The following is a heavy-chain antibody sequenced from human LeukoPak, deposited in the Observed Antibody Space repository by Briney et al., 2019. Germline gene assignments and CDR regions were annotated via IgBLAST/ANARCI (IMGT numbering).Heavy chain of an antibody. CDR3: AREPPLTYYDILTGYFDY. J-gene: IGHJ4*02. D-gene: IGHD3-9*01. CDR1: RGTFSSYV. Sequence: SVSVSYKASRGTFSSYVISWVRPAPAQGLGWMGGIIPIFGRANDAQKFQGRVTSTADESTSTAYMELSSLRSEDTAVYYCAREPPLTYYDILTGYFDYWGQGTLVTVSS. V-gene: IGHV1-69*01. CDR2: IIPIFGRA.